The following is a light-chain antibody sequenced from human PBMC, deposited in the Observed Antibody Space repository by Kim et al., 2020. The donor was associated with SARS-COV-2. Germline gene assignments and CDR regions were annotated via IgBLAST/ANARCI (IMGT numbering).Light chain of an antibody. CDR2: EGS. Sequence: DIQMTQSPSAMSASVGDRVTITCRASQGISNFFAWFQQKPGEAPKRLIYEGSSLQSGVPSRFSGSGFGAEFTLTISSLQPEDFATYYCLQYHTYPFTFGQGTRLEIK. CDR3: LQYHTYPFT. J-gene: IGKJ5*01. V-gene: IGKV1-17*03. CDR1: QGISNF.